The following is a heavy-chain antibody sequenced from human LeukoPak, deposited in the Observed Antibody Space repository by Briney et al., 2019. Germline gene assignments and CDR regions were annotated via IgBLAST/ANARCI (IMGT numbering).Heavy chain of an antibody. Sequence: PSQTLSLTCAVSGGSISSSNWWSWVRQPPGKGLEWIGEIYHSGSTYYNPSLKSRVTISVDTSKNQFSLKLSSVTAADTAVYYCAREGCSSTSCYGRDAFDIWGQGTMVTVSS. CDR3: AREGCSSTSCYGRDAFDI. D-gene: IGHD2-2*01. V-gene: IGHV4-4*02. CDR2: IYHSGST. CDR1: GGSISSSNW. J-gene: IGHJ3*02.